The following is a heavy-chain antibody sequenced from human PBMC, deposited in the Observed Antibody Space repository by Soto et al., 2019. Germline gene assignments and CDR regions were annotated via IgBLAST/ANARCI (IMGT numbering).Heavy chain of an antibody. D-gene: IGHD3-10*01. CDR3: ASASLWFGYGMDV. V-gene: IGHV4-4*02. Sequence: TSETLSPTCPVSWGSISSSNWWSWGRQPPGKGLEWIGEIYHSGSTNYNPSLKSRVTISVDKSKNQFSLKLSSVTAADTAVYYCASASLWFGYGMDVWGQGTTVTVSS. J-gene: IGHJ6*02. CDR2: IYHSGST. CDR1: WGSISSSNW.